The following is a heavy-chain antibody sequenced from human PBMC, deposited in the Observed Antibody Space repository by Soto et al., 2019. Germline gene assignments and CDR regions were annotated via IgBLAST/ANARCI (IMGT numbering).Heavy chain of an antibody. CDR1: GYTFTSYA. Sequence: ASVKVSCKASGYTFTSYAMHWVRQAPGQRLEWMGWINAGNGNTKYSQKFQGRVTITRDTSASTAYMELSSLRSEDTAVYYCARSIVVVTAADYWGQGTLGTVSS. CDR3: ARSIVVVTAADY. D-gene: IGHD2-21*02. J-gene: IGHJ4*02. V-gene: IGHV1-3*01. CDR2: INAGNGNT.